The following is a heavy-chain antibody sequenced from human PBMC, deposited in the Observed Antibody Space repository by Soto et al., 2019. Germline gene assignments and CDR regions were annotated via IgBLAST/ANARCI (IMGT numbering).Heavy chain of an antibody. CDR1: GFSFGDYA. J-gene: IGHJ6*02. CDR2: IRSRTYGGKT. Sequence: EVQLVESGGGLVEPGRSLRLSCTASGFSFGDYAVNWFRQAPGKGLEWVGFIRSRTYGGKTEYAASVKGRFTISRDDSKTIAYLQMNSLKAEDTAVYYCSRDYTSDSSGNYYSGMDVWGQGATVTVSS. D-gene: IGHD6-6*01. CDR3: SRDYTSDSSGNYYSGMDV. V-gene: IGHV3-49*03.